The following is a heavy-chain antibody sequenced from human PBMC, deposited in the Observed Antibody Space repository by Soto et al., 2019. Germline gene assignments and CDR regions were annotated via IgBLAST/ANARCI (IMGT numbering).Heavy chain of an antibody. D-gene: IGHD6-19*01. J-gene: IGHJ5*02. V-gene: IGHV4-30-4*01. CDR3: ARTGYSSGWYTEAYNWFDP. CDR2: IYYSGST. CDR1: GGPISSGGYY. Sequence: SETLSLTCTGSGGPISSGGYYWSWIGHPPGKGLEWIGYIYYSGSTYYNPSLKSRVTISVDTSKNQFSLKLSSVTAADTAVYYCARTGYSSGWYTEAYNWFDPWGQGTLVTVSS.